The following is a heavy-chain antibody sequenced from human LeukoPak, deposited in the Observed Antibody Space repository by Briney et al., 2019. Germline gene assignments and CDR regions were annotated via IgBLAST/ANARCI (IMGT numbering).Heavy chain of an antibody. CDR2: IYYSGST. CDR3: ASTRSVAGTPDY. V-gene: IGHV4-39*01. D-gene: IGHD6-19*01. Sequence: SETLSLTCTVSGGSISSSSYYWGWIRQPPGKGLEWIGSIYYSGSTYYNPSLKSRVTISVDTSKNQFSLKLSSVTAADTAVYYCASTRSVAGTPDYWGQGTLVTVSS. CDR1: GGSISSSSYY. J-gene: IGHJ4*02.